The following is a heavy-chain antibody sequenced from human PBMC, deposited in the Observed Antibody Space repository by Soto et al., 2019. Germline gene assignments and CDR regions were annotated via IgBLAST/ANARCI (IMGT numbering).Heavy chain of an antibody. CDR2: ISGSGGST. D-gene: IGHD3-10*01. CDR3: AKVPRSLFPGSGSLGGFDT. V-gene: IGHV3-23*01. CDR1: GCTFSSYA. Sequence: GGSLRLSFAASGCTFSSYAMSWIRQAPGKGLKWVSAISGSGGSTYYAVSVKGRFTIARDNSKNKLYLQMNSVRAEYTAVYYCAKVPRSLFPGSGSLGGFDTWGEGTLVNVSS. J-gene: IGHJ5*02.